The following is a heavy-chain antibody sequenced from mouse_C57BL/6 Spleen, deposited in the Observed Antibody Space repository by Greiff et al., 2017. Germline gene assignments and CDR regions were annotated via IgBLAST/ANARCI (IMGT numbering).Heavy chain of an antibody. CDR1: GYAFSSYW. CDR2: IYPGDGHT. CDR3: AREGGRTGYYFDD. V-gene: IGHV1-80*01. Sequence: LVESGAELVQPGASVKISCKASGYAFSSYWMTWVKPRPGKGLEWIGQIYPGDGHTNYTGKFKGNATLTADKSSSTAYMQRSSLTSEDSAVYFCAREGGRTGYYFDDWGQGTTLTVSS. J-gene: IGHJ2*01.